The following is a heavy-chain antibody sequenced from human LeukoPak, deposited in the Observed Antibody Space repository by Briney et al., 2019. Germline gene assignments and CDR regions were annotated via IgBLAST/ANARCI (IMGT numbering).Heavy chain of an antibody. J-gene: IGHJ3*02. V-gene: IGHV4-30-2*01. D-gene: IGHD2-8*01. CDR1: GGSLSRGSYS. CDR2: IFHNGNT. Sequence: SQTLSLTCAVSGGSLSRGSYSWSWIRQPPGKGLEWIGYIFHNGNTHYNPSLKSRVTLSIDKSKNQFSLKLRSVTAADTAVYYCTRSTNLEAFDIWGQGTMVTVSS. CDR3: TRSTNLEAFDI.